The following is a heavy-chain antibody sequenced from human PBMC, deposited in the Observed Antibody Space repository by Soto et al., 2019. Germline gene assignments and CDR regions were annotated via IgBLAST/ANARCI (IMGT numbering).Heavy chain of an antibody. J-gene: IGHJ4*02. V-gene: IGHV3-23*01. CDR1: GFTFSSYA. CDR2: ISGSGGST. CDR3: AKEGPYCSGGSCPSPLYYFDY. D-gene: IGHD2-15*01. Sequence: LRLSCAASGFTFSSYAMSWVRQAPGKGLEWVSAISGSGGSTYYADSVKGRFTISRDNSENTLYLQMNSLRAEDTAVYYCAKEGPYCSGGSCPSPLYYFDYWGQGTLVTVSS.